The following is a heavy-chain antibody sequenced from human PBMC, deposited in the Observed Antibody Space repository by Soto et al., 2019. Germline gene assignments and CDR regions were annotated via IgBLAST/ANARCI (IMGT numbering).Heavy chain of an antibody. V-gene: IGHV3-23*01. CDR1: GFTFSSYA. Sequence: PGGSLRLSCAASGFTFSSYAMSWVRQAPGKGLEWVSAISGSGGSTYYADSVKGRFTISRDNSKNTLYLQMNSLRAEDTAVYYCANSRNDYGDYAILGYFDYWGQGTLVTVSS. J-gene: IGHJ4*02. CDR2: ISGSGGST. D-gene: IGHD4-17*01. CDR3: ANSRNDYGDYAILGYFDY.